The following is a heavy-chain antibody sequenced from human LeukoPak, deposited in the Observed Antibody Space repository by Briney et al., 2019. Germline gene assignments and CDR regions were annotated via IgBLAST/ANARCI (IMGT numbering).Heavy chain of an antibody. CDR3: ARTAYSSGWYSTTFDY. D-gene: IGHD6-19*01. CDR1: GGSFSGYY. V-gene: IGHV4-34*01. Sequence: SETLSLTCAVYGGSFSGYYWSWIRQPPGKGLEWIGEINHSGSTNYNPSLKSRVTISVDTSKNQFSLKLSSVTPADTAVYYCARTAYSSGWYSTTFDYWGQGTLVTVSS. J-gene: IGHJ4*02. CDR2: INHSGST.